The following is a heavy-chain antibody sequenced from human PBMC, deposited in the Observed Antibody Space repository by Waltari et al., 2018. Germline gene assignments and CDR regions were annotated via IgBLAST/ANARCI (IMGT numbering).Heavy chain of an antibody. Sequence: EVRLVESGGGLVRPGESLRLCCAASVFPFSYYTLNWVRQAPGKGPEWISFITSDGTHTTYADSMRGRLTISRDNAKNSLFLQINSLRADDTAVYYCARDRRPTMILGSGAFDIWGQGTVVNVSS. J-gene: IGHJ3*02. V-gene: IGHV3-21*01. CDR3: ARDRRPTMILGSGAFDI. CDR1: VFPFSYYT. D-gene: IGHD3-22*01. CDR2: ITSDGTHT.